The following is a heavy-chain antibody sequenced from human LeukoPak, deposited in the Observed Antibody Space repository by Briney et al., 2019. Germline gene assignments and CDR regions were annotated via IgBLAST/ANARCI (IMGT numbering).Heavy chain of an antibody. CDR2: IYYSGST. V-gene: IGHV4-59*01. D-gene: IGHD3-22*01. J-gene: IGHJ4*02. Sequence: SETLSLTCTVSGGSISSYYWGWIRQPPGKGLEWLGYIYYSGSTNYNPSLKSRVTISADMSKNQFSLKLSSVTAADTGVYYCARDIIRSSGLFDYWGQGTLVTVSS. CDR3: ARDIIRSSGLFDY. CDR1: GGSISSYY.